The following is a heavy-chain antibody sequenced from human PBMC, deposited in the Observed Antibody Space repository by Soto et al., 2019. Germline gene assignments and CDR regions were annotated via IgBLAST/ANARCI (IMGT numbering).Heavy chain of an antibody. J-gene: IGHJ3*02. V-gene: IGHV1-69*01. D-gene: IGHD6-19*01. CDR2: IIPIFGTA. CDR3: AREEGASSGWYGHDAFDI. CDR1: GGTFSSYA. Sequence: QVQLVQSGAEVKKPGSSVKVSCKASGGTFSSYAISWVRQAPGQGLEWMGGIIPIFGTANYAQKFQGRVTITADESTSTAYMELSSLRSEDTAVYYCAREEGASSGWYGHDAFDIWGQGTMVTVSS.